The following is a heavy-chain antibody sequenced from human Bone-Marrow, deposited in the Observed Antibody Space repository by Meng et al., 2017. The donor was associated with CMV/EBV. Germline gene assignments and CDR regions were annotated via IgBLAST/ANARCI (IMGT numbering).Heavy chain of an antibody. V-gene: IGHV3-30*02. Sequence: GESLKLSCAASGFTFSSYGMHWVRQAPGKGLEWVAVIWYDGSNKYYADSVKGRFTISRDNSKNTLYLQMNSLRAEDTAVYYCAKLYGGLGVLDYWGQGTLVTVSS. CDR3: AKLYGGLGVLDY. D-gene: IGHD4-23*01. CDR2: IWYDGSNK. CDR1: GFTFSSYG. J-gene: IGHJ4*02.